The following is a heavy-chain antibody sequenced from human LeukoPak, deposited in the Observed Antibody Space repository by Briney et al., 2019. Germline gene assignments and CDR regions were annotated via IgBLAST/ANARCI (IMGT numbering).Heavy chain of an antibody. V-gene: IGHV3-13*01. Sequence: GGSLRLSCAASGFTFSTYDMHWVRQATGKGLEWVSGIGTAGDTYYLGPVKGRFTISRENAKNSLYLQMNSLRAGDTAVYYCARGASNGFDPWGQGTLVTVSS. J-gene: IGHJ5*02. CDR1: GFTFSTYD. CDR2: IGTAGDT. CDR3: ARGASNGFDP.